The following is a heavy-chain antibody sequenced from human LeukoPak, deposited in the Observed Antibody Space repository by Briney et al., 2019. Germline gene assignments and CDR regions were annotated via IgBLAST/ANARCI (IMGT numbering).Heavy chain of an antibody. Sequence: GGSLRLSCAASGFTFSSYWMSWVRQAPGKGLEWVANIKQDGSEKYYVDSMKGRFTISRDDSESTLFLEMNSLRPEDTGVYYCAKDSASGPFYYFGMDVWGQGTTVTVS. D-gene: IGHD2-15*01. CDR2: IKQDGSEK. CDR1: GFTFSSYW. J-gene: IGHJ6*02. CDR3: AKDSASGPFYYFGMDV. V-gene: IGHV3-7*01.